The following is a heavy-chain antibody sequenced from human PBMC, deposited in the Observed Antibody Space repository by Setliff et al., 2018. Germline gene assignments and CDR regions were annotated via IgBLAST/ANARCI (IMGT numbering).Heavy chain of an antibody. Sequence: GGSLRLSCAASGFTFSSYNMNWVRQAPGKGLEWVSYIGSSTSAIYYADSVKGRFTISRDNAKNTLYLQMDTLRAEDTAVYYCARNWATAQHYYYGMDVWGQGTTVTVSS. J-gene: IGHJ6*02. V-gene: IGHV3-48*01. CDR1: GFTFSSYN. D-gene: IGHD2-21*02. CDR3: ARNWATAQHYYYGMDV. CDR2: IGSSTSAI.